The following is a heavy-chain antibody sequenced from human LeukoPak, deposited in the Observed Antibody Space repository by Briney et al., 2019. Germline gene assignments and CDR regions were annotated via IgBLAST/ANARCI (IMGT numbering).Heavy chain of an antibody. CDR2: IYTSGST. CDR3: ARGSLAARLNLWVDY. D-gene: IGHD6-6*01. CDR1: GGSISSRSYY. J-gene: IGHJ4*02. V-gene: IGHV4-61*02. Sequence: SQTLSHTCTVSGGSISSRSYYWSWIRQPAGKGLEWIGRIYTSGSTNYNPSLKSRVTISVDTSKNQFSLKLSSVTAADTAVYYCARGSLAARLNLWVDYWGQGTLVTVSS.